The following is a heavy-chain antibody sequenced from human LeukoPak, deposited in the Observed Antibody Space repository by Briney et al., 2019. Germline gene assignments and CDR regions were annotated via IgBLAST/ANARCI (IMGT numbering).Heavy chain of an antibody. J-gene: IGHJ6*02. Sequence: GGSLRLSCAASGFTFSDYYMSWIRQAPGKGLEWVSYISSSGSTIYYADSVKGRFTISRDNAKNSLYLQMNSLSAEDTAVYYCARGITGTRPDYYYYYGMDVWGQGTTVTVSS. D-gene: IGHD1-7*01. CDR1: GFTFSDYY. CDR2: ISSSGSTI. V-gene: IGHV3-11*01. CDR3: ARGITGTRPDYYYYYGMDV.